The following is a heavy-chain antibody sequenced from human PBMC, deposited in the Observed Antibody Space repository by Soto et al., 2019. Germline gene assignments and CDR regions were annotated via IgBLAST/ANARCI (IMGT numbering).Heavy chain of an antibody. CDR2: ISAYNGNT. Sequence: ASVKVSCKASGYTFTSYGISWLRQSPGQGLEWMGWISAYNGNTNYAQKLQGRVTMTTDTSTSTAYMELRSLRSDDTAVYYCAREVAGLSNWFDPWGQGTLVTVSS. V-gene: IGHV1-18*01. CDR3: AREVAGLSNWFDP. J-gene: IGHJ5*02. CDR1: GYTFTSYG. D-gene: IGHD6-19*01.